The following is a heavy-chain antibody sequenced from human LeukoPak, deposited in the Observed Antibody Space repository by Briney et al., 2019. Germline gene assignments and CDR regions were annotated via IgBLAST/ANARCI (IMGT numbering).Heavy chain of an antibody. CDR3: ARGYGSGSYYNFDF. J-gene: IGHJ4*02. Sequence: GASVKVSCKASGYTFTRYGLSWVRQAPGQELEWMGWISTYNDNTHYAQKFQGRVTMTTDTSTSTAYMELRSLRSDDTAVYYCARGYGSGSYYNFDFWGQGTLVTVSS. CDR1: GYTFTRYG. V-gene: IGHV1-18*01. D-gene: IGHD3-10*01. CDR2: ISTYNDNT.